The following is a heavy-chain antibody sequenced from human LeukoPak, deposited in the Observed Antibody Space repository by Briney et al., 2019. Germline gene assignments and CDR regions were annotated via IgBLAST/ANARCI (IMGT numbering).Heavy chain of an antibody. CDR3: ASLRGKIASFDY. Sequence: GGSLRLSCAVSGFTFSTYAMSWVRQAPGKGLEWVSIISGSGGTTYYADSVQGRFTISRDNSKNTLYLQMNSLRAEDTAVYYCASLRGKIASFDYWGQGTLVTVSS. D-gene: IGHD2-21*01. CDR1: GFTFSTYA. V-gene: IGHV3-23*01. CDR2: ISGSGGTT. J-gene: IGHJ4*02.